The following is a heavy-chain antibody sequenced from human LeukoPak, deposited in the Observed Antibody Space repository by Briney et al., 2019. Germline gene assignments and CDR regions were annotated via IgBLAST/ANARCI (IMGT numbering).Heavy chain of an antibody. Sequence: GESLRLSCAASGFTFGSYFMSWVRQAPGKGLEWVSSISSSSNYIYYADSVKGRFTISRDNAKSSLYLQMNSLRAEDTAVYYCARGGSRVTTIHMFDYWGQGTLVTVSS. J-gene: IGHJ4*02. CDR3: ARGGSRVTTIHMFDY. CDR1: GFTFGSYF. D-gene: IGHD5-12*01. V-gene: IGHV3-21*01. CDR2: ISSSSNYI.